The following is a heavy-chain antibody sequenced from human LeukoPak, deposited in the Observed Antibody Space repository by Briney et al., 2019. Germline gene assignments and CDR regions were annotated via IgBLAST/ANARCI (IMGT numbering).Heavy chain of an antibody. Sequence: GGSLRLSCSGSGFTFSSXXXXXXRQAPGKGLEYVSAISSNGGSTYYADSVKGRFXXXRDNSKNTLYLQMSGLRAEDTAVYYCVKAAAPWQWLPDWGQGTLVTVPS. CDR1: GFTFSSXX. J-gene: IGHJ4*02. CDR2: ISSNGGST. D-gene: IGHD6-19*01. CDR3: VKAAAPWQWLPD. V-gene: IGHV3-64D*06.